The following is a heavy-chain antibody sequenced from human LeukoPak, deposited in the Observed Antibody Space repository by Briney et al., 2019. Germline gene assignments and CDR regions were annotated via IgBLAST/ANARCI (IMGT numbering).Heavy chain of an antibody. D-gene: IGHD2-15*01. CDR1: GFTLSSYG. Sequence: GGSLRLSCAASGFTLSSYGMHWVRQAPGKGLEWVAFIRYDGSNKYYADSVKGRFTISRDNSKNTLYLQMNSLRAEDTAVYYCAKDLDIVVVVAATQGLGDYWGQGTLVTVSS. J-gene: IGHJ4*02. CDR3: AKDLDIVVVVAATQGLGDY. V-gene: IGHV3-30*02. CDR2: IRYDGSNK.